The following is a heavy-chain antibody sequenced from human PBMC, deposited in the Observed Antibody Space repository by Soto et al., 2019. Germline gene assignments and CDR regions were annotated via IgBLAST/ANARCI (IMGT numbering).Heavy chain of an antibody. CDR2: INPSGGST. Sequence: ASVKVSCKASGYTFTSYYMHWVRQAPGQGLEWMGIINPSGGSTSYAQKLQGRVTMTRDTSTSTVYKELSSLRSEDTAVYYCASIPLGYCSGGSCYSGAFDIWGQGTMVTVSS. J-gene: IGHJ3*02. CDR1: GYTFTSYY. V-gene: IGHV1-46*01. D-gene: IGHD2-15*01. CDR3: ASIPLGYCSGGSCYSGAFDI.